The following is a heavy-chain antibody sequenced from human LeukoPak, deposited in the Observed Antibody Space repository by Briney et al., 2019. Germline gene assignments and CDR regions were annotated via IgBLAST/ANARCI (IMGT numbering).Heavy chain of an antibody. CDR1: GDSITSHNW. Sequence: PSETLSLTCAVSGDSITSHNWWSWVRQSPGKGLEWIGEIYHSGTTNYSPSLKSRVTISVDKSKNQLSLELTSVTAADTAVYFCASCLFDYYYFAQRGQGTLVTVSS. CDR2: IYHSGTT. D-gene: IGHD2/OR15-2a*01. J-gene: IGHJ4*02. CDR3: ASCLFDYYYFAQ. V-gene: IGHV4-4*02.